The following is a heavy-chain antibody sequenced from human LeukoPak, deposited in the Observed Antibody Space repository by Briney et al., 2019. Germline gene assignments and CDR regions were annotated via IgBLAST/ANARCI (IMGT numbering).Heavy chain of an antibody. J-gene: IGHJ4*02. D-gene: IGHD6-19*01. CDR3: ARDYGSGEFDY. Sequence: GGSLRLSCAASGFTFSIYAMSWVRQAPGKGLEWVSSISGTSGNTYYADSAKGRFAISRDNSKDTLYLQMNSLRAEDTAVYYCARDYGSGEFDYWGQGTLVTVSS. CDR2: ISGTSGNT. CDR1: GFTFSIYA. V-gene: IGHV3-23*01.